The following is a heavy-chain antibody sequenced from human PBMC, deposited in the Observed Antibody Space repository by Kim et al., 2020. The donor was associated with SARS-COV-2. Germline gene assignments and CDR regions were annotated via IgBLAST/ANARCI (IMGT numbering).Heavy chain of an antibody. V-gene: IGHV3-33*06. CDR1: GFIFSNYG. CDR3: AKDIASYYYGSGSYHFDS. CDR2: IWYDGTHK. D-gene: IGHD3-10*01. J-gene: IGHJ4*02. Sequence: GGSLRLSCAASGFIFSNYGMYWVRQAPGKGLEWVALIWYDGTHKYYEDSVKGRFTISRDNSKNTLYLQMNSLGAEDTAMYYCAKDIASYYYGSGSYHFDSWSQGTRIAVSS.